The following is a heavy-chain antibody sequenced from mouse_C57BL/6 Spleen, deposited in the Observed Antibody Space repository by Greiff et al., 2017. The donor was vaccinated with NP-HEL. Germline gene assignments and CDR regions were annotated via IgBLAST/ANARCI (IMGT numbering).Heavy chain of an antibody. J-gene: IGHJ1*03. V-gene: IGHV10-3*01. CDR2: IRSKSSNYAT. CDR1: GFTFNTYA. D-gene: IGHD1-1*01. CDR3: VRDDTTVVARGWYFDV. Sequence: EVKLVESGGGLVQPKGSLKLSCAASGFTFNTYAMHWVRQAPGKGLEWVARIRSKSSNYATYYADSVKDRFTISRDDSQSMRYLQMNNLKTEDTAMSYCVRDDTTVVARGWYFDVWGTGTTVTVSS.